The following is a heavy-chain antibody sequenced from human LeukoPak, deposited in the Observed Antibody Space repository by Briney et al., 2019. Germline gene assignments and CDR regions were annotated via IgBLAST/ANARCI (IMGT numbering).Heavy chain of an antibody. CDR3: ARNNDMDV. CDR2: INKDESEK. CDR1: GFLLSYHW. V-gene: IGHV3-7*03. D-gene: IGHD1/OR15-1a*01. Sequence: PGSSLRLSCAASGFLLSYHWMTWVRQAPGKGPEWVANINKDESEKYYVDSVKGRFTISRDTAKNSLYLQMNHLRVEDTALYYCARNNDMDVWGQGTTVIVSS. J-gene: IGHJ6*02.